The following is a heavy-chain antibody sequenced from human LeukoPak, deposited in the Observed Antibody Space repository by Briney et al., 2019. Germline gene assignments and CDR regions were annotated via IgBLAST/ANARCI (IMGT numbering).Heavy chain of an antibody. J-gene: IGHJ6*02. CDR2: INHSGST. CDR3: ARGKYYDFWSGYYYYGMDV. CDR1: GGSFSGYY. D-gene: IGHD3-3*01. V-gene: IGHV4-34*01. Sequence: PSETLSLTCAVYGGSFSGYYWSWIRQPPGKGLEWIREINHSGSTNYNPSLKSRVTISVDTSKNQFSLKLSSVTAADTAVYYCARGKYYDFWSGYYYYGMDVWGQGTTVTVSS.